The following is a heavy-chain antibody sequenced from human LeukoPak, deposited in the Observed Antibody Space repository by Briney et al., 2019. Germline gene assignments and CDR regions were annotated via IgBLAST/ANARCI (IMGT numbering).Heavy chain of an antibody. J-gene: IGHJ6*03. CDR2: INHSGST. D-gene: IGHD6-13*01. CDR1: GFTFSSYE. Sequence: GSLRLSCAASGFTFSSYEMNWVRQPPGKGLEWIGEINHSGSTNYNPSLKSRVTISVDTSKNQFSLKLSSVTAADTAVYYCARGLGVYSRQYYYYYMDVWGKGTTVTVSS. V-gene: IGHV4-34*01. CDR3: ARGLGVYSRQYYYYYMDV.